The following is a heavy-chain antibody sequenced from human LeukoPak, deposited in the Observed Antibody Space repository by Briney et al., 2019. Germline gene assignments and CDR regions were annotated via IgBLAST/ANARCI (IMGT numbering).Heavy chain of an antibody. V-gene: IGHV4-31*03. Sequence: SETLSLTCTVSGGSISSGVYYWSWIRQHPGKGLEWIGYIYYSGSTYYNPSLKSRVTISVDTSKNQFSLKLSSVTAADTAVYYCARLDYARRGTHAFDIWGQGTMVTVSS. CDR1: GGSISSGVYY. CDR3: ARLDYARRGTHAFDI. CDR2: IYYSGST. J-gene: IGHJ3*02. D-gene: IGHD2-2*01.